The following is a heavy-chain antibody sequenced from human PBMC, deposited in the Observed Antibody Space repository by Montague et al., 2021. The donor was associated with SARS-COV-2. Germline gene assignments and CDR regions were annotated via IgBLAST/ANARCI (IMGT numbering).Heavy chain of an antibody. D-gene: IGHD4-11*01. CDR2: INHSGST. V-gene: IGHV4-34*01. Sequence: SETLSLTCAVYGGSFSGYYWSWIRQSPGKGLEWIGEINHSGSTNYNPSLKSRVTISADTSKNQFSLKLSSATAADTALYYCARGVPVTPFYYFYGMDVWGQGTTVTVSS. CDR3: ARGVPVTPFYYFYGMDV. CDR1: GGSFSGYY. J-gene: IGHJ6*02.